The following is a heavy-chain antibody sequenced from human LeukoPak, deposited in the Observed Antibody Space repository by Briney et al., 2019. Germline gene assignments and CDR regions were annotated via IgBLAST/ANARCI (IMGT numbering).Heavy chain of an antibody. CDR1: GFTFSSYD. D-gene: IGHD3-16*01. V-gene: IGHV3-13*04. Sequence: PGRSLRLSCAASGFTFSSYDMHWVRQATRKGLEWVSAIDTAGNTFYPGSVRGRFTISRENAKNSLYLQMNNVRAGDTAVYYCARTSKVTSVMDIWGQGTMVTVSS. CDR2: IDTAGNT. J-gene: IGHJ3*02. CDR3: ARTSKVTSVMDI.